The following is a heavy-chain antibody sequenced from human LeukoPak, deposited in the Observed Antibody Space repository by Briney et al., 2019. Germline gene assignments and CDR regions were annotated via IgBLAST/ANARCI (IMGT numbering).Heavy chain of an antibody. V-gene: IGHV4-39*07. CDR3: ASFYGGIGDSSRWSGDWFDP. D-gene: IGHD6-13*01. Sequence: PSETLSLTCTVSGGSISSSSYYWGWIRQPPGKGLEWIGSIYYSGSTYYNPSLKSRVTISVDTSKNQFSLKLSSVTAADTAVYYCASFYGGIGDSSRWSGDWFDPWGQGTLVTVSS. J-gene: IGHJ5*02. CDR2: IYYSGST. CDR1: GGSISSSSYY.